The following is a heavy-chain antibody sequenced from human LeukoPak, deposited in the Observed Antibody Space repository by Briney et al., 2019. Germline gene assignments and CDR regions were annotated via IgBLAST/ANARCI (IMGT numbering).Heavy chain of an antibody. CDR3: ARDWAARYDSSGYIDY. CDR1: GYTFTSYG. V-gene: IGHV1-18*01. CDR2: ISAYNGNT. D-gene: IGHD3-22*01. J-gene: IGHJ4*02. Sequence: ASVKVSCKASGYTFTSYGISWVRQAPGQGLEWMGWISAYNGNTNYAQKLKGRVTMTTDTSTSTAYMELRSLRSDDTAVYYCARDWAARYDSSGYIDYWGQGTLVTVSS.